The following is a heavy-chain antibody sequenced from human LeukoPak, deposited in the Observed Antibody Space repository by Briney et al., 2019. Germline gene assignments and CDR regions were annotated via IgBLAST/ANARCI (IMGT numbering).Heavy chain of an antibody. V-gene: IGHV3-21*01. CDR3: ARVSTFDYYDSSGYSDY. J-gene: IGHJ4*02. CDR2: SSSYI. Sequence: SSSYIYYADSVKGRFTISRDNAKNSLYLQMNSLRAEDTAVYYCARVSTFDYYDSSGYSDYWGQGTLVTVSS. D-gene: IGHD3-22*01.